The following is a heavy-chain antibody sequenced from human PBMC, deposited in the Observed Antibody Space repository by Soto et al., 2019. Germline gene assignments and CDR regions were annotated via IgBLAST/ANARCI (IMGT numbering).Heavy chain of an antibody. V-gene: IGHV4-30-4*01. CDR3: ARVVGSGMLGWFDP. Sequence: SETLSLTCTVSGGSISSGDYYWSWIRQPPGKGLEWIGYIYYSGSTYYNPSLKSRVTISVDTSKNQFSLKLSSVTAADTAVYYCARVVGSGMLGWFDPWGQGTLVTVS. D-gene: IGHD3-10*01. CDR1: GGSISSGDYY. J-gene: IGHJ5*02. CDR2: IYYSGST.